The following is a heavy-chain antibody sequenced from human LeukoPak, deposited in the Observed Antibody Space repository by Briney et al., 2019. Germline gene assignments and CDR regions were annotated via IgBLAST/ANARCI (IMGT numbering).Heavy chain of an antibody. J-gene: IGHJ4*02. V-gene: IGHV3-30*04. Sequence: GGSLRLSCAASGFTFSSDPMHWVRQAPGKGLQWVAVISSDSNNEYYSDSVRGRFTISRDNSRNTLYLQMNSLRSDDTAVYYCARGGSAWYLVYWGQGTLVTVSS. CDR2: ISSDSNNE. CDR3: ARGGSAWYLVY. D-gene: IGHD6-19*01. CDR1: GFTFSSDP.